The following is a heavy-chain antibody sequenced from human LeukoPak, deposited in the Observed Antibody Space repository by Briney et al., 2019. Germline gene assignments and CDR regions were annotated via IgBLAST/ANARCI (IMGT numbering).Heavy chain of an antibody. Sequence: ASVKVSCKASGGTFSSYAISWVRQAPGQGLEWMGGIIPIFGIANYAQKFQGRVTITADESTGTAYMELSSLRSEDTAVYYCACSYRSGSYSRYPFDYWGQGTLVTVSS. V-gene: IGHV1-69*13. CDR3: ACSYRSGSYSRYPFDY. D-gene: IGHD3-10*01. CDR1: GGTFSSYA. J-gene: IGHJ4*02. CDR2: IIPIFGIA.